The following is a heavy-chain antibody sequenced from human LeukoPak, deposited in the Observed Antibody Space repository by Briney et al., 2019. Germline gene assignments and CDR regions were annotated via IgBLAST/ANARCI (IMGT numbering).Heavy chain of an antibody. Sequence: PSETLSLTCTVSGGSISSSSYYWGWIRQPPGKGLEWIGSIYYSGSTYYNPSLKSRVTISVDTSKNQFSLKLSSVTAADTAVYYCASVTSGGVIVLYWGQGSLVTVSS. V-gene: IGHV4-39*01. CDR2: IYYSGST. CDR3: ASVTSGGVIVLY. CDR1: GGSISSSSYY. J-gene: IGHJ4*02. D-gene: IGHD3-16*02.